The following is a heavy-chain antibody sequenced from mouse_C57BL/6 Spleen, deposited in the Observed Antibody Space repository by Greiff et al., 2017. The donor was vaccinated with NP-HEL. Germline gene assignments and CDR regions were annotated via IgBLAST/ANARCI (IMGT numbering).Heavy chain of an antibody. CDR3: TRDRGNYDYAYWYFDV. D-gene: IGHD2-4*01. V-gene: IGHV5-9-1*02. J-gene: IGHJ1*03. CDR1: GFTFSSYA. CDR2: ISSGGDYI. Sequence: DVMLVESGEGLVKPGGSLKLSCAASGFTFSSYAMSWVRQTPEKRLEWVAYISSGGDYIYYADTVKGRFTISRDNARNTLYLQMSSLKSEDTAMYYCTRDRGNYDYAYWYFDVWGTGTTVTVSS.